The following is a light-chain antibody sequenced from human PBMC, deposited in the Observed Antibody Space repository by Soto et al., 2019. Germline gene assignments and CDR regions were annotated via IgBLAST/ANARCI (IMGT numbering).Light chain of an antibody. CDR3: QSYDSSLSVWV. Sequence: QSVLTQPPSVSGAPGQRVTISCTGSSSNIGAGYDVHWYQQLPGTAPKLLIYGNSNRPSGVPDRFSGSKSGTSASLAITGLHAEDEADYYCQSYDSSLSVWVFGGGTKRTVL. V-gene: IGLV1-40*01. CDR2: GNS. CDR1: SSNIGAGYD. J-gene: IGLJ3*02.